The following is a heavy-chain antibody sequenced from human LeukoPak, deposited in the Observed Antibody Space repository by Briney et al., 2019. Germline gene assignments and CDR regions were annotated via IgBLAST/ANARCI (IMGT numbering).Heavy chain of an antibody. D-gene: IGHD2-15*01. CDR1: GFTFDDYG. CDR2: INWNGGST. Sequence: VGSLRLSCAASGFTFDDYGMSWVRQAPGKGLEWVSGINWNGGSTGYADSVKGRFTISRDDAKNSLYLQMNSLRAEDTALYYCARDSTQPGPVVVAATYAGFDYWGQGTLVTVSS. J-gene: IGHJ4*02. CDR3: ARDSTQPGPVVVAATYAGFDY. V-gene: IGHV3-20*04.